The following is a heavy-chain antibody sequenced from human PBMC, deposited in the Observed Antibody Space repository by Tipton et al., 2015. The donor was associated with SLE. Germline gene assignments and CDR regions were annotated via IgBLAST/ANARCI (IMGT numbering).Heavy chain of an antibody. CDR1: GGTFSSYA. J-gene: IGHJ4*02. V-gene: IGHV1-69*09. D-gene: IGHD2-15*01. CDR3: ARDESGGGSCCF. Sequence: QLVQSGAEVKKPGSSVKVSCKASGGTFSSYAISWVRQAPGQGLEWMGRIIPNLGIANYAQKFQGRVTITADKSTSTAYMELSSLSSEDTAVYYCARDESGGGSCCFWGQGTLVTVSS. CDR2: IIPNLGIA.